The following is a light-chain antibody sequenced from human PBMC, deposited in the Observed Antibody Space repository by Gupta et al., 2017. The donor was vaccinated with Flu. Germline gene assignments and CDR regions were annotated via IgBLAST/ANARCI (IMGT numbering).Light chain of an antibody. CDR3: QQANSFPLT. CDR1: QGVNSW. CDR2: GAS. V-gene: IGKV1-12*01. Sequence: DIQLTQSPSSLSASVGDRVTITCRANQGVNSWLAWYQQKPGKAPKLLIYGASSLQSGVPSRFSGSRSGTEFTLTISSLQPEDSAIYFCQQANSFPLTFGPGTKVDL. J-gene: IGKJ3*01.